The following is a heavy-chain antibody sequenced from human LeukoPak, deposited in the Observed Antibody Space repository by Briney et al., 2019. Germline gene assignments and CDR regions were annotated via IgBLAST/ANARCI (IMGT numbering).Heavy chain of an antibody. Sequence: ASVKVFCKASGYSFTNYDMHWVCQAPGQRLEWMGWSNAGNGDTKYSQNFQGRVTITRDTSARTAYMELSSLRSEDTAVYYCARFPIYGSGSPTYYFDYRGQGTLVTVSS. D-gene: IGHD3-10*01. CDR2: SNAGNGDT. J-gene: IGHJ4*02. V-gene: IGHV1-3*01. CDR1: GYSFTNYD. CDR3: ARFPIYGSGSPTYYFDY.